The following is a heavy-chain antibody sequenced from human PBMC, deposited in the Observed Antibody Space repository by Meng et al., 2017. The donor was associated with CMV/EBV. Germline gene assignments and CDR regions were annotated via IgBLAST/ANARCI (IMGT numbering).Heavy chain of an antibody. J-gene: IGHJ4*02. V-gene: IGHV3-7*03. CDR3: ARGGY. CDR2: IKQDGSEK. CDR1: GFTFSGYW. Sequence: GESLKISCAASGFTFSGYWMTWVRQAPGKGLEWVANIKQDGSEKYYVDSVKGRFTISRDNAKNTLYLQMNSLRAEDTAVYYCARGGYWGQGTLVTVSS.